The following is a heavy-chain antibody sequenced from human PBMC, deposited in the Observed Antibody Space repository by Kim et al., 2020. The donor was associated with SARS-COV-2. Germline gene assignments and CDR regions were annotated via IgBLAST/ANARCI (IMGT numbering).Heavy chain of an antibody. V-gene: IGHV1-46*01. CDR2: INPSDEST. J-gene: IGHJ4*02. Sequence: ASVKVSCKASGYTFTSYYMHWVRQAPGQGLEWMGIINPSDESTTYAQMFQGRVTMTRDTSTSTVYMELSSLRSEDTAIYYCARARYSSGWLVYWGQGTLV. D-gene: IGHD6-19*01. CDR1: GYTFTSYY. CDR3: ARARYSSGWLVY.